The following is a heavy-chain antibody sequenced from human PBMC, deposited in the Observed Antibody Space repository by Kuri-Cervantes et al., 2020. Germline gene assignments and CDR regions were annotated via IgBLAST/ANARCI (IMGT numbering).Heavy chain of an antibody. J-gene: IGHJ5*02. D-gene: IGHD6-13*01. CDR2: ISSSSSTI. CDR3: ARKGESSSWYPWDWFDP. Sequence: GGSLRLSYAASGFTFSDYYMSWIRQAPGKGLEWVSYISSSSSTIYYADSVKGRFTISRDNAKNSLYLQMNSLRDEDTAVYYCARKGESSSWYPWDWFDPWGHGTLVTVSS. V-gene: IGHV3-11*04. CDR1: GFTFSDYY.